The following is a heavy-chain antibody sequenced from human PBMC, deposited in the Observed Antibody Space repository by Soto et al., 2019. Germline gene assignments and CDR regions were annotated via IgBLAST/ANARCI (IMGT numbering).Heavy chain of an antibody. V-gene: IGHV3-23*01. Sequence: EVQLLESGGGLVQPGGSLRLSCAACGFTFSSYAMSWVRQAPGKGLEWVSAISGSGGSTYYADSVKGRFTISRDNSKNTLYLQMNSLRAEDTAVYYCAKDTPAVLMAPDAFDIWGQGTMVTVSS. CDR3: AKDTPAVLMAPDAFDI. J-gene: IGHJ3*02. CDR2: ISGSGGST. CDR1: GFTFSSYA. D-gene: IGHD2-8*01.